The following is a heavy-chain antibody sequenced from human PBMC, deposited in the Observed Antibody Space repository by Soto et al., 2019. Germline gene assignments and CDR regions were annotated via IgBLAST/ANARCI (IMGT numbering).Heavy chain of an antibody. CDR1: GGTFNSYT. CDR3: ATSYGSGSTHFDS. D-gene: IGHD3-10*01. Sequence: QVQLVQSGAEVKKPGSSVKVSCTASGGTFNSYTLNWVRQAPGQRLEWVGRVNPIVGMSSSASKFQGRVTMTADKATSKACLDLPGLKSEDTAVYYRATSYGSGSTHFDSWGQGTLVTVSS. CDR2: VNPIVGMS. J-gene: IGHJ4*02. V-gene: IGHV1-69*02.